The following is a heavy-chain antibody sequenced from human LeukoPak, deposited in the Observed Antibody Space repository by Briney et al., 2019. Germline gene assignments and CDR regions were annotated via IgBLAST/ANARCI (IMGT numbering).Heavy chain of an antibody. V-gene: IGHV4-34*01. Sequence: SETLSLTCTVYGGSFSGYYWTWIRQPPGKGLEWIGEINHSGSTNYNPSLKSRVTISVDTSKNQFSLKLSSVTAADTAVYYCARGLNGVDNLHYFDYWGQGTLVTVSS. CDR1: GGSFSGYY. J-gene: IGHJ4*02. CDR3: ARGLNGVDNLHYFDY. CDR2: INHSGST. D-gene: IGHD3-3*01.